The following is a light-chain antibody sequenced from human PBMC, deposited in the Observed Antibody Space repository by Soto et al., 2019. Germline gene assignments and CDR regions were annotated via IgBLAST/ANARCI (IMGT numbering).Light chain of an antibody. CDR1: QSISSY. J-gene: IGKJ5*01. Sequence: DIQMTQSPSSLSASVGDRVTITCRASQSISSYLNWYQQKPGKAPKLLIYAASSLQSGVPSRFSGSGSGTDFTLTISSLHPEDFATYYCHQSDSTPITFGHGTRLEIK. CDR3: HQSDSTPIT. V-gene: IGKV1-39*01. CDR2: AAS.